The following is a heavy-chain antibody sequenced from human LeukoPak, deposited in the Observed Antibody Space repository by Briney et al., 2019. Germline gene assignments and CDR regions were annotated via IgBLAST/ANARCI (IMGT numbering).Heavy chain of an antibody. CDR2: IYSSDST. CDR3: AKDHAVAGYAFDI. D-gene: IGHD6-19*01. CDR1: GFTVSSNY. Sequence: PGGSLRLSCAASGFTVSSNYMSWVRQAPGKGLEWVSVIYSSDSTYYADSVKGRFTISRDNSKNTLYLQMNSLRAEDTAVYYCAKDHAVAGYAFDIWGQGTMVTVSS. V-gene: IGHV3-53*01. J-gene: IGHJ3*02.